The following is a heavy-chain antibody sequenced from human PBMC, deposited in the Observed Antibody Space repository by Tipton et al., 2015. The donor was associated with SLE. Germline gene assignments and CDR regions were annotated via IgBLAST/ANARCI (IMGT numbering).Heavy chain of an antibody. V-gene: IGHV3-21*01. Sequence: GSLRLSCEASGFTFSSYSMNWVRLTPGKGLEWVSFISSGSSYIHYADSVKGRFTISRDNGKNLLYLQMNSLRAEDTAVYFCARAKGEMAATSFLQDWGQGTLVTVSS. CDR3: ARAKGEMAATSFLQD. CDR1: GFTFSSYS. CDR2: ISSGSSYI. J-gene: IGHJ1*01. D-gene: IGHD5-24*01.